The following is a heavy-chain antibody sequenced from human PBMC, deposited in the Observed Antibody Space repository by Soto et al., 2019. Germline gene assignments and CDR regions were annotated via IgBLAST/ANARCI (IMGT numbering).Heavy chain of an antibody. CDR3: ARYEPDDYALRS. V-gene: IGHV4-30-2*01. CDR1: GGSISSGGYS. Sequence: LSLTCAVSGGSISSGGYSWNWIRQPPGKGLEWIGYIYHSGSTYYSPSLKSRVTISVDGSKNQFFLKLSSVTAADTAVYYCARYEPDDYALRSWGQGALVTISS. CDR2: IYHSGST. D-gene: IGHD4-17*01. J-gene: IGHJ5*02.